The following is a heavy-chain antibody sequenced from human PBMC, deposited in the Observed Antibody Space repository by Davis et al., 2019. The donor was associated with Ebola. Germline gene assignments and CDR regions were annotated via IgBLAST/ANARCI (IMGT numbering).Heavy chain of an antibody. CDR3: ARGPTRYYFDY. V-gene: IGHV4-31*03. CDR2: IYYSGTT. D-gene: IGHD5-24*01. CDR1: GGSISSGGYY. J-gene: IGHJ4*02. Sequence: SETLSLTCSVAGGSISSGGYYWNWIRQHPGEGLEWIGIIYYSGTTHYNPSLKSRVIISRDTSKNQFSLNLSSVTAADTAMYYCARGPTRYYFDYWGQGTLVTVSS.